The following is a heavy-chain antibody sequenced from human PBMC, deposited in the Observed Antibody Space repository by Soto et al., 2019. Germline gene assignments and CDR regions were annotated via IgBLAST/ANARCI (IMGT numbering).Heavy chain of an antibody. CDR2: IIPIFGTA. V-gene: IGHV1-69*13. CDR3: ARIRGLGRYSNHLYYYYGMAV. D-gene: IGHD4-4*01. Sequence: GASVKVSCKASGGTFSSYAISWVRQAPGQGLEWMGGIIPIFGTANYAQKFQGRVTITADESTSTAYMELSSLRSEDTAVYYCARIRGLGRYSNHLYYYYGMAVWGQGTTVTVSS. CDR1: GGTFSSYA. J-gene: IGHJ6*02.